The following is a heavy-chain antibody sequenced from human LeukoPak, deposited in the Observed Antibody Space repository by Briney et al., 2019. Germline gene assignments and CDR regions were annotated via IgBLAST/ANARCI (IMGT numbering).Heavy chain of an antibody. V-gene: IGHV3-23*01. CDR1: GFTFSSYA. CDR3: AKDSSSSGFSAACNFDY. CDR2: ISGSGTYT. Sequence: PGESLRLSCAASGFTFSSYAMSWVRQAPGKGLEWVSAISGSGTYTYYADSVKGRFTISRDNSRNTLHLQMNSLRAEDTAVYYCAKDSSSSGFSAACNFDYWGQGTLVAVSS. J-gene: IGHJ4*02. D-gene: IGHD6-19*01.